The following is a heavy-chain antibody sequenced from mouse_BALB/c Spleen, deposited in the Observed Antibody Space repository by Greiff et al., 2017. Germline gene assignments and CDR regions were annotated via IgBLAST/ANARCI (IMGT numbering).Heavy chain of an antibody. V-gene: IGHV1-7*01. CDR2: INPSTGYT. CDR3: ARGYYGPMDY. CDR1: GYTFTSYW. D-gene: IGHD1-2*01. Sequence: QVQLQQSGAELAKPGASVKMSCKASGYTFTSYWMHWVKQRPGQGLEWIGYINPSTGYTEYNQKFKDKATLTADKSSSTAYMQLSSLTSEDSAVYYCARGYYGPMDYWGQGTSVTVSS. J-gene: IGHJ4*01.